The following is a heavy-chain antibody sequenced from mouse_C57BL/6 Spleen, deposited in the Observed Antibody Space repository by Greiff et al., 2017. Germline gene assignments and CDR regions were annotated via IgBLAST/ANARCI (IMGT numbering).Heavy chain of an antibody. J-gene: IGHJ1*03. D-gene: IGHD1-1*01. CDR2: IDPSDSET. CDR1: GYTFTSYW. Sequence: QVQLQQPGAELVRPGSSVKLSCKASGYTFTSYWMHWVKQRPIQGLEWIGNIDPSDSETHYNQKFKDKATLTVDKSSSTAYMQLSSLTSEDSAVYYCARETTVALHWYFDVWGTGTTVTVSS. CDR3: ARETTVALHWYFDV. V-gene: IGHV1-52*01.